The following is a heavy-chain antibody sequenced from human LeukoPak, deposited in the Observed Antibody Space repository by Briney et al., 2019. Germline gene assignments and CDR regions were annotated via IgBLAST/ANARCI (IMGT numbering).Heavy chain of an antibody. V-gene: IGHV3-66*01. J-gene: IGHJ3*02. CDR2: LYTAGST. CDR1: GSTFSSYA. Sequence: GGSLRLSCAASGSTFSSYAMSWVRQAPGKGLEWVSILYTAGSTYYADSVKARFTISRDNSKNTVHLQMNSLRVEDTAVYYCARSKTAPGDAFDIWGQGTMVTVSS. CDR3: ARSKTAPGDAFDI.